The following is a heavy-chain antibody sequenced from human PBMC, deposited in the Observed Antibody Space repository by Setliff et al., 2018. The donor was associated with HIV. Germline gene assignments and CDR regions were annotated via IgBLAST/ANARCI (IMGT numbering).Heavy chain of an antibody. D-gene: IGHD2-8*01. Sequence: SETLSLTCTVSGGSISSSSYYWGWIRQPPGKGLEWIGSIYYSGSTYYNPSLKSRVTISVDTSKNQFSLKLSSVTAADTAVYYCATVLMVYAIGGRYFKHWGQGTLVTVPQ. J-gene: IGHJ1*01. CDR3: ATVLMVYAIGGRYFKH. CDR2: IYYSGST. CDR1: GGSISSSSYY. V-gene: IGHV4-39*01.